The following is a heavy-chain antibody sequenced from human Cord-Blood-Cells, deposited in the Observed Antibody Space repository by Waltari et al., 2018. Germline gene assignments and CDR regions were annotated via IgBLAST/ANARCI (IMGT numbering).Heavy chain of an antibody. V-gene: IGHV1-69*01. CDR3: ERGYGSGSYYNYYYGMDV. CDR1: EGTFSSYA. CDR2: IIPIFGTA. D-gene: IGHD3-10*01. Sequence: QVQLVQSGAEVKKPGSSVKVSCKASEGTFSSYAISWVRQAPGHGLEWMGGIIPIFGTANYAQKFQGRVTITADESTSTAYMELSSLRSEDTAVYYCERGYGSGSYYNYYYGMDVWGQGTTVTVSS. J-gene: IGHJ6*02.